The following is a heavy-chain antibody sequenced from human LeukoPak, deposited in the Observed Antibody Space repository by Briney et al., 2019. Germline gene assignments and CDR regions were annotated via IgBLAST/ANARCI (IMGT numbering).Heavy chain of an antibody. Sequence: GGSLRLSCAASGFSVSSNSMNWVRQAPRTGLEWVSVLSAVGSTYYADSVKGRFTISRDNSKNTVYLQMDSLRAEDTAVYYCARDPVSSWYFDYWGQGTLVTVSS. D-gene: IGHD6-13*01. CDR2: LSAVGST. J-gene: IGHJ4*02. V-gene: IGHV3-66*01. CDR3: ARDPVSSWYFDY. CDR1: GFSVSSNS.